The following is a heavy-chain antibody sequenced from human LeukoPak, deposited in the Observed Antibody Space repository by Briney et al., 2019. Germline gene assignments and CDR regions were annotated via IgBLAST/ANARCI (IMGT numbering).Heavy chain of an antibody. CDR3: ARDTPPYYDILTGYYTSRDYYGMDV. D-gene: IGHD3-9*01. Sequence: SETLSLTCTVSGYSISSGYYWGWIRQPPGKGLEWIGSIYHSGSTYYNPSLKSRVTISVDTSKNQFSLKLSSVTAADTAVYYCARDTPPYYDILTGYYTSRDYYGMDVWGQGTTVTVSS. CDR2: IYHSGST. V-gene: IGHV4-38-2*02. J-gene: IGHJ6*02. CDR1: GYSISSGYY.